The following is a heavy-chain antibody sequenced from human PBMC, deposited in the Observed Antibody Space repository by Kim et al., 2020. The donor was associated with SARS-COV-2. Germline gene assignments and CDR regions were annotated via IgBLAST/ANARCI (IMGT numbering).Heavy chain of an antibody. Sequence: SETLSLTCTVSGDSITNTDYFWDWIRQSPGKGLEWIGSIYYSGNIYYNLSLKSRVTTSVDISRNQFSLRLRTVTAADTATYYCVRRHQDSFDPWGQGTLV. J-gene: IGHJ5*02. CDR1: GDSITNTDYF. CDR2: IYYSGNI. D-gene: IGHD2-15*01. V-gene: IGHV4-39*01. CDR3: VRRHQDSFDP.